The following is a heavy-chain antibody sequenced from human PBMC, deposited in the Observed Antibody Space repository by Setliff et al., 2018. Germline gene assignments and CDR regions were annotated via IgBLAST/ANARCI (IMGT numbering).Heavy chain of an antibody. CDR3: ARDRLRGWFDP. CDR2: IYTGGST. CDR1: GDSISGGDYY. V-gene: IGHV4-61*09. Sequence: SETLSLTCTVSGDSISGGDYYWTWIRQPAGKGLEWIGHIYTGGSTNYNPSLKSRVTMSVDTSKNQFSLRLSSVTAADTAIYYCARDRLRGWFDPWGQGTLVTVSS. D-gene: IGHD2-21*02. J-gene: IGHJ5*02.